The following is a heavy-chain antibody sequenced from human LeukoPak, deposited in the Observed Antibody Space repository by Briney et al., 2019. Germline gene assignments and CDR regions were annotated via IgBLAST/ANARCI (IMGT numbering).Heavy chain of an antibody. D-gene: IGHD6-19*01. CDR2: IYYSGST. CDR3: ASTGGSGWFDY. J-gene: IGHJ4*02. V-gene: IGHV4-59*08. CDR1: GGSISSYY. Sequence: SETLSLTCTVSGGSISSYYWSWIRQPPGKGLEWIGYIYYSGSTNCNPSLKSRVTISVDTSKNQFSLKLSSVTAADTAVYYCASTGGSGWFDYWGQGTLVTVSS.